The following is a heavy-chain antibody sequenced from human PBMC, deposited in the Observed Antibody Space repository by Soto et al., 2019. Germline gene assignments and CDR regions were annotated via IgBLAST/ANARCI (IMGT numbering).Heavy chain of an antibody. CDR1: GFTFDDYA. D-gene: IGHD3-10*01. J-gene: IGHJ4*02. Sequence: EVQLVESGGGLVQPGRSLRLSCAASGFTFDDYAMHWVRQVPGKGLEWVSGISWNTGSIAYADSVKGRFTISRDNAKNSLYLQINSLRPEDTALYYCAKDTGMVGITIHYWGQGTLVTVSS. CDR3: AKDTGMVGITIHY. CDR2: ISWNTGSI. V-gene: IGHV3-9*01.